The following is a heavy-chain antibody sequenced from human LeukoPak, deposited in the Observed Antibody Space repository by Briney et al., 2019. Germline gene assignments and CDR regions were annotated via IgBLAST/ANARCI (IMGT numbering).Heavy chain of an antibody. CDR3: ARDPRGALVWGHRFDL. D-gene: IGHD3-16*01. CDR1: GFTFSSYE. V-gene: IGHV3-48*03. J-gene: IGHJ4*02. Sequence: GGSLRLSCAASGFTFSSYEMNWVRQAPGKGLEWVSYISTSGDTTFYPDSVRGRFTISRDNAKNSLSLQLNSLRAEDTAVYYCARDPRGALVWGHRFDLWGQGALVTVSS. CDR2: ISTSGDTT.